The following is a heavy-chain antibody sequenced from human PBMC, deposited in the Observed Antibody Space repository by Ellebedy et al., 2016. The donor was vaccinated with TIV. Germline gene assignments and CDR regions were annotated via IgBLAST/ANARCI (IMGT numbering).Heavy chain of an antibody. J-gene: IGHJ4*01. CDR1: GGSISSYY. Sequence: SETLSLXXTVSGGSISSYYWTWIRQPPGKGLEWIGYIYYSGSTDYSPSLKSRVTISVDTSKNQFSLRLSSVTAADTAVYYCASGTNHRWLQRYYFDYWGHGTLVTVSA. D-gene: IGHD5-24*01. CDR3: ASGTNHRWLQRYYFDY. V-gene: IGHV4-59*12. CDR2: IYYSGST.